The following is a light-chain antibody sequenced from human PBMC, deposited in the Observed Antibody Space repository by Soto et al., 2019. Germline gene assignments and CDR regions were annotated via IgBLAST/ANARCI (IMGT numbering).Light chain of an antibody. CDR1: QTIGPA. CDR3: QQYHIFLT. Sequence: DIQMTQSPSTLSASVGDRVTITCRASQTIGPALAWYQQKPGKAPHLLIYRASNLESGVPSRFSGSGSGTEFTLAISSLQPDDFATYYCQQYHIFLTFGQGTKLEIK. J-gene: IGKJ2*01. CDR2: RAS. V-gene: IGKV1-5*03.